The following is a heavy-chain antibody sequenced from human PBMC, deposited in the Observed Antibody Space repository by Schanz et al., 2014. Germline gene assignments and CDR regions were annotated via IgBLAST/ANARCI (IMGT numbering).Heavy chain of an antibody. J-gene: IGHJ4*02. V-gene: IGHV1-69*08. CDR3: ARDCSAYVGNYFDY. Sequence: QVQLVQSGADVKKPGSSVRVSCKASGGTFSRLTFSWVRQAPGQGLEWMGIVNPSVRGTHFAREFQGRVTMTTDTSTSTSYMELTSLRFDDTAVYYCARDCSAYVGNYFDYWGQGTLVTVSS. CDR2: VNPSVRGT. D-gene: IGHD5-12*01. CDR1: GGTFSRLT.